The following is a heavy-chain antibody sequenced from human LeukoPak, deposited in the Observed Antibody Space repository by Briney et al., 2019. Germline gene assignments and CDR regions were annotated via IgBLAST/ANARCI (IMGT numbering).Heavy chain of an antibody. V-gene: IGHV3-74*01. CDR3: ASGISVASTRGYFDN. D-gene: IGHD6-19*01. J-gene: IGHJ4*02. Sequence: GGSLRLSCAASEFTFNTYWMHWVRQAPGKGLLWVSLINSDGFTTNYADSVKGRFTISRDNAKNTLYLQMNSLRVEDTAVYYCASGISVASTRGYFDNWGPGTLVTVSS. CDR1: EFTFNTYW. CDR2: INSDGFTT.